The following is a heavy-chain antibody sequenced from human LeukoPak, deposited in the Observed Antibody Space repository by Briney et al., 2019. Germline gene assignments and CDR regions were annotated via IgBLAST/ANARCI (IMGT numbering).Heavy chain of an antibody. CDR3: ARVGTVVSYGMDV. V-gene: IGHV3-30-3*01. CDR2: TSYDGSNK. CDR1: GFTFSSYA. D-gene: IGHD4-23*01. Sequence: GGSLRLSCAASGFTFSSYAMHWVRQAPGKGLEWVAVTSYDGSNKYYADSVKGRFTISRDNSKNTLYLQMNSLRAEDTAVYYCARVGTVVSYGMDVWGQGTTVTVSS. J-gene: IGHJ6*02.